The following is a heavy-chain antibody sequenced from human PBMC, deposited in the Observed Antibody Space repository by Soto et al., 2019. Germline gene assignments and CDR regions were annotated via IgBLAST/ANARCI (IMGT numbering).Heavy chain of an antibody. CDR1: GFTFSSYG. J-gene: IGHJ6*02. V-gene: IGHV3-30*18. CDR3: AKDWTDIVVVVAATVPLAGMDV. D-gene: IGHD2-15*01. Sequence: LRLSCAASGFTFSSYGMHWVRQAPGKGLEWVAVISYDGSNKYYADSVKGRFTISRDNSKNTLYLQMNSLRAEDTAVYYCAKDWTDIVVVVAATVPLAGMDVWGQGTTVTVSS. CDR2: ISYDGSNK.